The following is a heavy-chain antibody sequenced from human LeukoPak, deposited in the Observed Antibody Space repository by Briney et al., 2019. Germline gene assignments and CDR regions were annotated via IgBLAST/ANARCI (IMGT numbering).Heavy chain of an antibody. V-gene: IGHV3-30*03. CDR3: ARDYYYGSGSYYKDY. CDR1: GFTFSSYG. J-gene: IGHJ4*02. Sequence: GRSLRLSCAASGFTFSSYGMHWVRQAPGKGLEWVAVISYDGSNKYYADSVKGRFTISRDNSKNTLYLQMNSLRAEDTAVYYCARDYYYGSGSYYKDYWGQGTLVTVSS. D-gene: IGHD3-10*01. CDR2: ISYDGSNK.